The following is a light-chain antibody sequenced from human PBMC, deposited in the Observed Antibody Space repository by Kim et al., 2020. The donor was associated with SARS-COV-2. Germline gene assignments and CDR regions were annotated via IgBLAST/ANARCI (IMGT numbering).Light chain of an antibody. V-gene: IGLV1-44*01. CDR2: SND. J-gene: IGLJ1*01. Sequence: QSVLTQPPSASGTPGQRVTISCSGSNSNIGSHAINWYQQVTGTAPRLLIYSNDQRPSGVPDRFSVSKSGASASLAISGLQSDDEADYYCATWDDSLNVYLFGTGTKVTVL. CDR3: ATWDDSLNVYL. CDR1: NSNIGSHA.